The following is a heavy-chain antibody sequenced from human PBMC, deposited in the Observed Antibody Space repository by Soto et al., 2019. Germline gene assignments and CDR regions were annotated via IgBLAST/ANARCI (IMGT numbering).Heavy chain of an antibody. D-gene: IGHD3-22*01. CDR2: IKSKTDGGTT. CDR1: GFTFSNAW. J-gene: IGHJ3*02. V-gene: IGHV3-15*01. CDR3: TTTHGIVVLTDLGDAFDI. Sequence: EVQLVESGGGLVKPGGSLRLSCAASGFTFSNAWMSWVRHAPGKGLEWVGRIKSKTDGGTTHYAAPVKGRFTISKDASKATLYLQIDSLKTEDTAVYYCTTTHGIVVLTDLGDAFDIWGQGTMVNVSS.